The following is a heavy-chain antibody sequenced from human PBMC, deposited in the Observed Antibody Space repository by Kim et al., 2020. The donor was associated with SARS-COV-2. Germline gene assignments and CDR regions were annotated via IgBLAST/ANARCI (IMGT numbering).Heavy chain of an antibody. CDR2: IYWDDDK. CDR1: GFSLSTSGVG. Sequence: SGPTLVNPTQTLTLTCTFSGFSLSTSGVGVGWIRQPPGKALEWLALIYWDDDKRYSPSLKSRLTITKDTSKNQVVLTMTNMDPVDTATYYCAHSRISRGTMIVVADLSFYSWGQGNPGTVSS. J-gene: IGHJ4*02. D-gene: IGHD3-22*01. CDR3: AHSRISRGTMIVVADLSFYS. V-gene: IGHV2-5*02.